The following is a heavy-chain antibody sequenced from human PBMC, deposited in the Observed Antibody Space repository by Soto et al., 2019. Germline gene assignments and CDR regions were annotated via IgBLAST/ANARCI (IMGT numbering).Heavy chain of an antibody. J-gene: IGHJ6*03. V-gene: IGHV1-8*01. CDR2: MNPNSGNT. D-gene: IGHD3-10*01. CDR1: GYTFTSYD. CDR3: ARGNGSGSYYKTRLRHYYYMDV. Sequence: ASVKVSCKASGYTFTSYDINWVRQATGQGLEWMGWMNPNSGNTGYAQKFQGRVTMTRNTSISTAYMELSSLRSEDTAVYYCARGNGSGSYYKTRLRHYYYMDVWGKGTAVTVSS.